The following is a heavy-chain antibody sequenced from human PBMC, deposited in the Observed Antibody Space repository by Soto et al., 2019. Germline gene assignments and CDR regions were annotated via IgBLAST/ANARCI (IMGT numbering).Heavy chain of an antibody. V-gene: IGHV3-23*01. CDR2: IRGSGGTT. D-gene: IGHD2-21*01. Sequence: EVQLLESGGGLVQPGGSLRLSCAASGLTFKNIAMTWVRQAPGKGLERVSTIRGSGGTTDYADSVRGRSTISRDKSKNRVDLQMNSLRAEETALYYCLTGSQAYFDYWGQETLVTVSP. CDR3: LTGSQAYFDY. J-gene: IGHJ4*02. CDR1: GLTFKNIA.